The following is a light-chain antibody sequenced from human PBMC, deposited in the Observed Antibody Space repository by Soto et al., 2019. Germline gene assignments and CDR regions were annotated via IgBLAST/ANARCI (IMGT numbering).Light chain of an antibody. V-gene: IGKV1-5*01. J-gene: IGKJ1*01. CDR3: QQSYTSWWT. Sequence: DIQMTQSPSTLAASVGDRVTITCRASQSISSWLAWYQQKPGKAPKLLIYDASSLESGVPLRFSGSGSGTEFTLTISSLQPDDFATYYCQQSYTSWWTFGQGTKGDIK. CDR1: QSISSW. CDR2: DAS.